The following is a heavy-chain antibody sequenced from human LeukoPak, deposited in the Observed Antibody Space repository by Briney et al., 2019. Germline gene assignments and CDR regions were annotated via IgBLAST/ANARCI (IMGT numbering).Heavy chain of an antibody. D-gene: IGHD5-12*01. CDR3: ARAGGYDYFDY. CDR2: ISYDGSSK. Sequence: PGGSLRLSCAASGFTFSSYGMHWVRQAPGKGLEWVAVISYDGSSKYYADSVKGRFTISRDNSKNTLYLQMNSLRAEDTAVYYCARAGGYDYFDYWGQGTLVTVSS. CDR1: GFTFSSYG. J-gene: IGHJ4*02. V-gene: IGHV3-30*03.